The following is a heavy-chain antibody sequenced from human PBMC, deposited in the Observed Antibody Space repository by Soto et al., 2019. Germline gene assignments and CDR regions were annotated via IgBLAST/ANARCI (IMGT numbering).Heavy chain of an antibody. CDR2: MYYNGNT. J-gene: IGHJ1*01. Sequence: QLQESGPGLVKPSETLSLTCTVSGGSFTSTNYFWGWIRQPPGKGLEWIGYMYYNGNTFYSPSLKSRATMSVDTSKRQFSLDLSSVTAADTAMYYCARLQIYDSRAAPTPIFHPWGLGAMVTFSS. D-gene: IGHD3-22*01. CDR1: GGSFTSTNYF. CDR3: ARLQIYDSRAAPTPIFHP. V-gene: IGHV4-39*01.